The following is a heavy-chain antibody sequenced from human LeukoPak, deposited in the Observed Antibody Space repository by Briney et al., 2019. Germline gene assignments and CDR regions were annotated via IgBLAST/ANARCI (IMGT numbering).Heavy chain of an antibody. Sequence: PSETLSLTCTVSGGSISSYYWSWIRQPPGKGLEWIGYIYYSGSTNYNPSLKSRVTISVDTSKNQFSLKLSSVTAADTAVYYCARAPGYCSSTSCLRGGWFDPWGQGTLVTVSS. V-gene: IGHV4-59*01. CDR3: ARAPGYCSSTSCLRGGWFDP. CDR2: IYYSGST. J-gene: IGHJ5*02. CDR1: GGSISSYY. D-gene: IGHD2-2*01.